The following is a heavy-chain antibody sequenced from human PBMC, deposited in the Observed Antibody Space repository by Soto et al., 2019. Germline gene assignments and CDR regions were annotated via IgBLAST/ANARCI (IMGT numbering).Heavy chain of an antibody. D-gene: IGHD3-3*01. J-gene: IGHJ6*02. V-gene: IGHV4-34*01. CDR2: INHSGST. Sequence: SETLSLTCAFYGGSFSGYYWSWIRQPPGKGLEWIGEINHSGSTNYNPSLKSRVTISVDTSKNQFSLKLSSVTAADTAVYYCARAHATIFGVVIIRYYGMDVWGQGTTVTVS. CDR1: GGSFSGYY. CDR3: ARAHATIFGVVIIRYYGMDV.